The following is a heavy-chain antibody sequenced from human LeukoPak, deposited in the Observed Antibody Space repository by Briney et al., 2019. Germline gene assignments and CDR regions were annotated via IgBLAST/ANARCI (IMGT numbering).Heavy chain of an antibody. Sequence: SETLSLTCAVYGGSFSGYYWSWIRQPPGKGLEWIGEINHSGSTNYNPSLKSRVTISVDTSKNQFSLKLSSVTAADTAVYYCAREPDKAEQLGWSYWGQGTLVTVSS. D-gene: IGHD6-6*01. CDR3: AREPDKAEQLGWSY. J-gene: IGHJ4*02. CDR2: INHSGST. CDR1: GGSFSGYY. V-gene: IGHV4-34*01.